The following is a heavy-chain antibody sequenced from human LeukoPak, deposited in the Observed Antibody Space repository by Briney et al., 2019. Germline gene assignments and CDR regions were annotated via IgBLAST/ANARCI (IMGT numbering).Heavy chain of an antibody. D-gene: IGHD3-22*01. V-gene: IGHV4-59*01. J-gene: IGHJ3*02. CDR1: GASISSSY. CDR3: VRGNYDNRGYSNAFDI. Sequence: SGTLSLTCTVSGASISSSYWSWIRQPPGKRLEWIGYIYYNGNTNSNPSLKSRATISADTSKNRFSLKLSSVTAADTAIYYCVRGNYDNRGYSNAFDIWGQGTMVTVSS. CDR2: IYYNGNT.